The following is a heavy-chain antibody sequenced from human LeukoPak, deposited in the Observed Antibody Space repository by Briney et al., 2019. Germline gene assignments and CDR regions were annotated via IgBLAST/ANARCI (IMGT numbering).Heavy chain of an antibody. CDR3: ARDEVPGTFDY. Sequence: SETLSLTCTVSGGSISSYYWSWIRQPAGKGLEWIGRIYTSGSTNYNPSLKSRVTISVDKSKNQFSLKLSSVTAADTAVYYCARDEVPGTFDYWGQGTLVTVSS. D-gene: IGHD3-10*01. J-gene: IGHJ4*02. CDR2: IYTSGST. CDR1: GGSISSYY. V-gene: IGHV4-4*07.